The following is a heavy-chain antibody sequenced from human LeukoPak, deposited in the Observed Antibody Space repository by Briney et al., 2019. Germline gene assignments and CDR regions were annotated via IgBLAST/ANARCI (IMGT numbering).Heavy chain of an antibody. D-gene: IGHD3-22*01. V-gene: IGHV4-31*03. CDR2: IYYSGST. J-gene: IGHJ4*02. CDR3: AREHYDSSGYQYYLDY. Sequence: SETLSLTCTVSGGSISSGGYYWSWIRQHPGKGLEWIGYIYYSGSTYYNPSLKSRVTISVDTSKNQFSLKLSSVTAADTAVYYCAREHYDSSGYQYYLDYWGQGTLVTVSS. CDR1: GGSISSGGYY.